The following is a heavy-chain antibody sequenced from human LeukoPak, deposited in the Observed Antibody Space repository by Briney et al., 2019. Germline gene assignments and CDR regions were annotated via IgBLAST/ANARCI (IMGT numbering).Heavy chain of an antibody. V-gene: IGHV4-39*01. Sequence: SETLSLTCTVSGGSISSSSYYWGWIRQPPGKGLEWTGSIYYSGSTYYNPSLKSRVPISVDTSKNQFSLKLSSVTAADTAVYYCARYPKVRIVGATSGLDYWGQGTLVTVSS. CDR3: ARYPKVRIVGATSGLDY. CDR1: GGSISSSSYY. D-gene: IGHD1-26*01. CDR2: IYYSGST. J-gene: IGHJ4*02.